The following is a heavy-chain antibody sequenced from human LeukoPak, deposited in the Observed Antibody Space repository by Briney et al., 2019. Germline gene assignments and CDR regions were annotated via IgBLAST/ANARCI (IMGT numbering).Heavy chain of an antibody. D-gene: IGHD6-19*01. CDR2: ISSSYSYI. Sequence: GGSLRLSCAASGFTFSTYTMNWARQAPGKGLEWVSSISSSYSYIFYADSLKGRFTISRDNAKNSLYLQMNSLRAEDTAVYYCAREGVAGTYGMGVWGQGTTVTVSS. V-gene: IGHV3-21*01. CDR1: GFTFSTYT. CDR3: AREGVAGTYGMGV. J-gene: IGHJ6*02.